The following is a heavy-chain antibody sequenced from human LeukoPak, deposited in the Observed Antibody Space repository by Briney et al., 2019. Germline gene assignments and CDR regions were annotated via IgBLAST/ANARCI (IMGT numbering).Heavy chain of an antibody. V-gene: IGHV5-51*01. CDR1: GYSFTSYW. CDR2: IYPGDSDT. CDR3: ARPKPGGGWYDDAFDI. Sequence: GESLKISCKGSGYSFTSYWIGWVRQMPGKGLEWMGIIYPGDSDTRYSPSFQGQVTTSADKSISTAYLQWSSLKASDTAMYYCARPKPGGGWYDDAFDIWGQGTMVTVSS. J-gene: IGHJ3*02. D-gene: IGHD6-19*01.